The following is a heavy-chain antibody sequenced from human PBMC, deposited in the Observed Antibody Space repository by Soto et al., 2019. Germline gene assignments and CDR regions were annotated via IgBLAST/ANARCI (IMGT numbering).Heavy chain of an antibody. Sequence: EVQLVESGGGLVKPGGSLRLSCAASGFTFSSYSMNWVRQAPGKGLEWVSSISSSSSYIYYADSVKGRFTISRDNAKNSLYLQMNSLRAEDTAVYYCARDTYYDFWSGYYTMGDYYYYGMDVWGQGTTVTVSS. CDR3: ARDTYYDFWSGYYTMGDYYYYGMDV. CDR1: GFTFSSYS. J-gene: IGHJ6*02. D-gene: IGHD3-3*01. CDR2: ISSSSSYI. V-gene: IGHV3-21*01.